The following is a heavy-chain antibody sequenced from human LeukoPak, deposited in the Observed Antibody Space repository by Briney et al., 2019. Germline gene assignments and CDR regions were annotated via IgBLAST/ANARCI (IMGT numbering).Heavy chain of an antibody. V-gene: IGHV4-59*08. Sequence: PSETLSLTCTVSGGSISSYYWSWIRQPPGKGLEWIGYIYYSGSTNYNPSLKSRVTISVDTSKNQFSLKLSSGTAADTAVYYCARSTGYSGYGDWGQGTLVTVSS. CDR1: GGSISSYY. CDR2: IYYSGST. D-gene: IGHD5-12*01. J-gene: IGHJ4*02. CDR3: ARSTGYSGYGD.